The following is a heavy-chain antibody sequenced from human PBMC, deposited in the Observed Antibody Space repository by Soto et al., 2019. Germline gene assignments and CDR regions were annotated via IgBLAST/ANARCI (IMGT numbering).Heavy chain of an antibody. V-gene: IGHV3-33*01. CDR3: ARGQWELPWLGRIDY. CDR1: GFTFSSYG. J-gene: IGHJ4*02. CDR2: IWYDGSNK. D-gene: IGHD1-26*01. Sequence: QVQLVESGGGVVQPGRSLRLSCAASGFTFSSYGMHWVRQAPGKGLEWVAVIWYDGSNKYYADSVKGRFTISRDNSKNTLYLQMNRLRAEDTAVYYCARGQWELPWLGRIDYWGQGTLVTVSS.